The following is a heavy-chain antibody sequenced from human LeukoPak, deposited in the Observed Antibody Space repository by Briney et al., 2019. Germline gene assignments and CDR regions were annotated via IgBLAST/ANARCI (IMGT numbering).Heavy chain of an antibody. D-gene: IGHD6-13*01. Sequence: GGSLRLSCAASGFTFSSYSMNWVRQAPVKGLEWVSSISRSSRSKYYADSVKGRFTISRDNAKNSLYLQMNSLRTEDTAVYYCAKDHHIPGIAAADWGKGTLVTVSS. J-gene: IGHJ4*02. CDR2: ISRSSRSK. CDR3: AKDHHIPGIAAAD. CDR1: GFTFSSYS. V-gene: IGHV3-21*04.